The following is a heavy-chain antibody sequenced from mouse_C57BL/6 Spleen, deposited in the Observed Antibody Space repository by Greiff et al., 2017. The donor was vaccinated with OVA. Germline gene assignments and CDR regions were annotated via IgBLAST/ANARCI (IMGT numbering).Heavy chain of an antibody. V-gene: IGHV3-6*01. CDR2: ISYDGSN. CDR1: GYSITSGYY. D-gene: IGHD1-1*01. Sequence: VQLKESGPGLVKPSQSLSLTCSVTGYSITSGYYWNWIRQFPGNKLEWMGYISYDGSNNYNPSLKNRISITRDTSKNQFFLKLNSVTTEDTATYYCAREIYYYSSSYPAWGQGTLVTVSA. J-gene: IGHJ3*01. CDR3: AREIYYYSSSYPA.